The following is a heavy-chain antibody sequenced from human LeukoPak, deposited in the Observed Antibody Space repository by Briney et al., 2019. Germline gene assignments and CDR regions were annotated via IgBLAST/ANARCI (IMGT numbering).Heavy chain of an antibody. CDR3: ARDLRRYYDSSGYPLDY. CDR2: IIPIFGTA. V-gene: IGHV1-69*13. J-gene: IGHJ4*02. CDR1: GGTFSSYA. Sequence: GASVKVFCKASGGTFSSYAISWVRQAPGQGLEWMGGIIPIFGTANYAQKFQGRVTITADESTSTAYMELSSLRSEDTAVYYCARDLRRYYDSSGYPLDYWGQGTLVTVSS. D-gene: IGHD3-22*01.